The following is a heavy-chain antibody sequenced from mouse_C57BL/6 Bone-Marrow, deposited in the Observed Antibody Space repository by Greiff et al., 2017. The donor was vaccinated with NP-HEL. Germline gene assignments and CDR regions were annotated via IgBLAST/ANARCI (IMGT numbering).Heavy chain of an antibody. CDR3: AGYYGSSYDAY. CDR1: GYTFTSYG. V-gene: IGHV1-81*01. Sequence: QVQLKESGAELARPGASVKLSCKASGYTFTSYGISWVKQRTGQGLEWIGEIYPRSGNTYYNEKFKGKATLTADKSSSTAYMELRSLTSEDSAVYFCAGYYGSSYDAYWGQGTLVTVSA. CDR2: IYPRSGNT. J-gene: IGHJ3*01. D-gene: IGHD1-1*01.